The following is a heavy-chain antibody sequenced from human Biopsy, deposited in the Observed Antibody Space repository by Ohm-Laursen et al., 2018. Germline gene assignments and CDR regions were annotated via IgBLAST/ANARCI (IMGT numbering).Heavy chain of an antibody. V-gene: IGHV4-59*07. J-gene: IGHJ2*01. CDR1: GASFSGDY. CDR2: ISEGGST. D-gene: IGHD5-24*01. CDR3: ASAGYNPDWNFDL. Sequence: SDTLSLTCTVSGASFSGDYWSWIRQSPGRGLEWIGSISEGGSTYYNPSLRGRVTISVDASKNQFSLKLSSVTAADTAVYYCASAGYNPDWNFDLWGRGTRVTVSS.